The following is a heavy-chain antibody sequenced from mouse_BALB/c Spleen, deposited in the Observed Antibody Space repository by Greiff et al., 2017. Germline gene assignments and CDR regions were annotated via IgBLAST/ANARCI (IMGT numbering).Heavy chain of an antibody. Sequence: EVQRVESGPSLVKPSQTLSLTCSVTGDSITSGYWNWIRKFPGNKLEYMGYISYSGSTYYNPSLKSRISITRDTSKNQYYLQLNSVTTEDTATYYCARSDDVRGTYYAMDYWGQGTSVTVSS. J-gene: IGHJ4*01. D-gene: IGHD2-12*01. CDR3: ARSDDVRGTYYAMDY. CDR1: GDSITSGY. V-gene: IGHV3-8*02. CDR2: ISYSGST.